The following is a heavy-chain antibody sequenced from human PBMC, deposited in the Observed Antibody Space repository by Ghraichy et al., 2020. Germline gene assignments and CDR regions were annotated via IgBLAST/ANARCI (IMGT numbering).Heavy chain of an antibody. CDR1: GFTFNTYW. D-gene: IGHD4-17*01. CDR2: INSDGSTT. J-gene: IGHJ4*02. CDR3: AKALYGGYSDS. V-gene: IGHV3-74*01. Sequence: GGSLRLSCAASGFTFNTYWMHWVRQAPGEGLVWVSRINSDGSTTDYTDSVKGRFTISRDNAKDTLYLQMNSLRAEDTAVYYCAKALYGGYSDSWGQGTLVTVSS.